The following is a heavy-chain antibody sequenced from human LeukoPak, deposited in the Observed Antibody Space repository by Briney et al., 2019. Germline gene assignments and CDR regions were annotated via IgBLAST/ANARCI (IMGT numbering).Heavy chain of an antibody. CDR3: AREGGKALRYFDWLTPDAFDI. CDR1: GGTFSSYA. J-gene: IGHJ3*02. V-gene: IGHV1-69*13. D-gene: IGHD3-9*01. Sequence: ASVKVSCKASGGTFSSYAISWVRQAPGQGLEWMGGIIPIFGTANYAQKFQGRVTITADESTSTAYMELSSLRSEDTAVYYCAREGGKALRYFDWLTPDAFDIWGQGTMVTVSS. CDR2: IIPIFGTA.